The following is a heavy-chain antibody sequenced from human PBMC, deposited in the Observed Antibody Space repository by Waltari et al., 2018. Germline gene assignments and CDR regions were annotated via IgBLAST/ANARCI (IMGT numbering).Heavy chain of an antibody. CDR1: GGTFSSYA. Sequence: QVQLVQSGAEVKKPGSSVKVSCKASGGTFSSYAISWVRQAPGQGLEWMGGIIHILGIANYAQKFQGRVTITADESTSTAYMELSSLRAEDTAVYYCARASSSRYYYYYYIDVWGKGTTVTVSS. J-gene: IGHJ6*03. CDR2: IIHILGIA. D-gene: IGHD6-13*01. CDR3: ARASSSRYYYYYYIDV. V-gene: IGHV1-69*04.